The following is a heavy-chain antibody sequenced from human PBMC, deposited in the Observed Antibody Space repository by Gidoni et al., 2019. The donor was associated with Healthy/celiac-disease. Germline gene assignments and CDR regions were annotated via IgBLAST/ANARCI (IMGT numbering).Heavy chain of an antibody. J-gene: IGHJ6*02. CDR3: AKDLGGQFGYDYYGMDV. V-gene: IGHV3-30*18. D-gene: IGHD3-10*01. CDR2: RSYDGRNK. CDR1: VFTFSSYG. Sequence: QVQLVESGGGVVQPGMSLRLSCAASVFTFSSYGIHWVRQAPGKGLEWVAVRSYDGRNKYYADSVKGRFTISRDNSKNTLYLQMNSLRAEDTAVYYCAKDLGGQFGYDYYGMDVWGQGTTVTVSS.